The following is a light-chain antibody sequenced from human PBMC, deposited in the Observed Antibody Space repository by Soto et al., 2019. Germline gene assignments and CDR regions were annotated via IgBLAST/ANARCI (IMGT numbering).Light chain of an antibody. CDR1: QSVLYSPNNKNY. J-gene: IGKJ4*01. V-gene: IGKV4-1*01. CDR3: QQDYNTPLT. Sequence: DIVMTQSPDSLAVSLGERVTINCKSSQSVLYSPNNKNYLAWYQQKPGQPPKLLISWASTRESGVPERFSGRGSGTDFTLTISSLQAEDVAVYYCQQDYNTPLTFGGGTKVEIK. CDR2: WAS.